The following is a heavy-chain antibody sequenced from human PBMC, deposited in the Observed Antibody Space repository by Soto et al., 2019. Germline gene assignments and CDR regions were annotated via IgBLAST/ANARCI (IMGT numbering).Heavy chain of an antibody. CDR3: ARLRGYYDSSGYIDY. D-gene: IGHD3-22*01. Sequence: ASVKVSCKASGYTFTSYYMHWVRQAPGQGLEWMGIINPSGGSTSHAQKFQGRVTMTRDTSTSTVYMELSSLRSEDTAVYYCARLRGYYDSSGYIDYWGQGTLVTVS. V-gene: IGHV1-46*01. CDR2: INPSGGST. J-gene: IGHJ4*02. CDR1: GYTFTSYY.